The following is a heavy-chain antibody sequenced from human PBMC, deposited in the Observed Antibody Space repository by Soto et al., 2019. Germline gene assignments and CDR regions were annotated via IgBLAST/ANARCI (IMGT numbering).Heavy chain of an antibody. J-gene: IGHJ4*02. Sequence: QMQLVQSGAEVKKTGSSVTVSCKALGNTFTYRYLHWVRQAPGQALEWMGWITPFSGDVHYAQKFQERVTITRDRSINTAYMQMSSLRSEDTAMYFCAGGGAGSGPFTWELPDHWGQGTLSPSPQ. V-gene: IGHV1-45*02. D-gene: IGHD1-26*01. CDR2: ITPFSGDV. CDR3: AGGGAGSGPFTWELPDH. CDR1: GNTFTYRY.